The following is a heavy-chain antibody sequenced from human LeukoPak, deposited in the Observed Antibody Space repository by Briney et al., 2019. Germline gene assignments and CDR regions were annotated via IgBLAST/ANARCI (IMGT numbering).Heavy chain of an antibody. V-gene: IGHV3-30*02. CDR1: GFTFSSYG. D-gene: IGHD4-23*01. Sequence: GGSLRLSCAASGFTFSSYGMHWVRQAPGKGLEWVAFIRYDGSNKYYAGSVKGRFTICRDDSKNTLYLQMNSLRAEDTAVYYCARANTVVTPGPADYWGQGTLVTVSS. CDR3: ARANTVVTPGPADY. CDR2: IRYDGSNK. J-gene: IGHJ4*02.